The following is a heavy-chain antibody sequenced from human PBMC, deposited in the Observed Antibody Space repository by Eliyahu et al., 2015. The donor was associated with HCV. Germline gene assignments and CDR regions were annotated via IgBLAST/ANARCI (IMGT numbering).Heavy chain of an antibody. Sequence: EVQLVESGGGLVKPGGSLRLSCAASGFIFSNXWMNWVRQAPGKGLEWVGRIKSKTDGGTTDYAAPVKGRFTISRDDSKNTLYLQMNSLKTEDTAVYYCATEGPDCSGGSCYSGDYWGQGTLVTVSS. CDR3: ATEGPDCSGGSCYSGDY. CDR2: IKSKTDGGTT. V-gene: IGHV3-15*07. J-gene: IGHJ4*02. CDR1: GFIFSNXW. D-gene: IGHD2-15*01.